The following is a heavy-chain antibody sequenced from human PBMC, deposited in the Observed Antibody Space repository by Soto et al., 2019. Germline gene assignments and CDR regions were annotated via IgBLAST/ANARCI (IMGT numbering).Heavy chain of an antibody. V-gene: IGHV1-18*01. Sequence: SVKVTCKASCGTFSHHGISWGRQAPGQGLEWMGWISAYNGNTNYAQKLQGRVTMTTDTSTSTAYMELRSLRSDDTAVYYCARGTFNWNYSDYWGQGTLVTVSS. D-gene: IGHD1-20*01. CDR2: ISAYNGNT. J-gene: IGHJ4*02. CDR3: ARGTFNWNYSDY. CDR1: CGTFSHHG.